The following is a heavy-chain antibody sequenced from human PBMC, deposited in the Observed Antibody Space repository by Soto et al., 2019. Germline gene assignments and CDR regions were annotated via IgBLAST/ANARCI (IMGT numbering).Heavy chain of an antibody. J-gene: IGHJ6*03. CDR3: ARVRPNMDV. CDR1: GFTFTSYA. V-gene: IGHV3-23*01. CDR2: LSGSGGET. Sequence: GGSLRLSCAASGFTFTSYAMSWVRQAPGKGLGWVSSLSGSGGETYYVDSVKGRFTISRDNAKNSLYLQMNSLRAEDTAVYYCARVRPNMDVWGKGTTVTVSS.